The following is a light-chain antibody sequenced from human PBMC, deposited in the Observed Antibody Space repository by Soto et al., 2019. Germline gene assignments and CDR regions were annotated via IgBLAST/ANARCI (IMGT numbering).Light chain of an antibody. CDR3: QQYGSSPGT. Sequence: EIVLTQSPGTLSLSPGERATLSCRASQSVRDRYLAWYQQKPGQAPSLLIYDTSTRATGVPDRFSGSGSGRNFALTTSRVEPEDFAIYFCQQYGSSPGTFGQGTRLEIK. CDR1: QSVRDRY. J-gene: IGKJ1*01. CDR2: DTS. V-gene: IGKV3-20*01.